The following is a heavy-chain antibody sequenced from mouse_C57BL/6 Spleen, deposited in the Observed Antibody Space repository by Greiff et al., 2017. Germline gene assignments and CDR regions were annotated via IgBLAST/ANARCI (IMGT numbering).Heavy chain of an antibody. J-gene: IGHJ3*01. V-gene: IGHV1-15*01. CDR3: SYGSSSAWFAY. CDR2: IDPETGGT. D-gene: IGHD1-1*01. CDR1: GYTFTDYE. Sequence: QVQLQQSGAELVRPGASVTLSCKASGYTFTDYEMHWVKQTPVHGLEWIGAIDPETGGTAYNQKFKGKAILTADKSSSAAYMELRSLTSEDSAVYYSSYGSSSAWFAYWGQGTLVTVSA.